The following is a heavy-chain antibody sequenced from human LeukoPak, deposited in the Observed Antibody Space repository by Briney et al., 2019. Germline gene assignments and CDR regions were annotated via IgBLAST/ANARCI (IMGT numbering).Heavy chain of an antibody. CDR2: IIPIFGTA. CDR1: GGTFSSYG. D-gene: IGHD2-15*01. Sequence: SVKVCCKASGGTFSSYGISWVGQAPGRGLEWMGGIIPIFGTANYAQKFQGRVTITADESTSTAYMELSSLRSEDTAVYYCATLGYCSGGSCYTVDYWGQGTLVTVSS. V-gene: IGHV1-69*13. J-gene: IGHJ4*02. CDR3: ATLGYCSGGSCYTVDY.